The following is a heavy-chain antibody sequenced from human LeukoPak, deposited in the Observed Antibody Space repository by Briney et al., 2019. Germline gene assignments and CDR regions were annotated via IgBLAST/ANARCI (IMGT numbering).Heavy chain of an antibody. Sequence: GESLKISCKGSGYSFTSYWIGWVRQMPGKGLEWMGIIYPGDSDTRYSPSFQGQVTISADKSISTAYLQWSSLKASDTAMYYCARHERAISGSHVIDAFDIWGQGTMVTVSS. CDR2: IYPGDSDT. D-gene: IGHD1-26*01. V-gene: IGHV5-51*01. CDR1: GYSFTSYW. CDR3: ARHERAISGSHVIDAFDI. J-gene: IGHJ3*02.